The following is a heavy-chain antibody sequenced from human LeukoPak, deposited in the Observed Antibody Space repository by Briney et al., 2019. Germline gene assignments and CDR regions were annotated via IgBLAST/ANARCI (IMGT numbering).Heavy chain of an antibody. Sequence: PSETLSLTCTVSGGSISSSSYCWGWIRQPPGKGLEWIGSIYYSGSTYYNPSLKSRVTISVDTSKNQFSLKLSSVTAADTAVYYCARDSRRTYYDFWSGYYTGGPFDYWGQGTLVTVSS. CDR1: GGSISSSSYC. J-gene: IGHJ4*02. CDR3: ARDSRRTYYDFWSGYYTGGPFDY. D-gene: IGHD3-3*01. V-gene: IGHV4-39*07. CDR2: IYYSGST.